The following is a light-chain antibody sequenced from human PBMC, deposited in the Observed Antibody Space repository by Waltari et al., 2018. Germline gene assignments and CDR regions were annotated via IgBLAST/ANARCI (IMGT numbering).Light chain of an antibody. Sequence: QSALTQPVSVSGSPGQSNTISCTGTSSDIWSYKFASWYQQHPGKHPKLIVYEVFKRPSGVSNRFSGSRSGNTASRTISVLQADDEADYHCCSYAGNSRGVFGTGTKVTVL. CDR3: CSYAGNSRGV. CDR2: EVF. J-gene: IGLJ1*01. CDR1: SSDIWSYKF. V-gene: IGLV2-23*02.